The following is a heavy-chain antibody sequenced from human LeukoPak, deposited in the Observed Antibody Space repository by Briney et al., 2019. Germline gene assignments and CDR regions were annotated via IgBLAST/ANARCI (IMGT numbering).Heavy chain of an antibody. Sequence: PSETLSLTCTVSGGSISSGDYYCSWIRQPPGKGLGWSGYIYYSGSTYYNPSLKSRVTISVDTSKNQFSLKLSSVTAADTAVYYCARGPQRVERFLEWLFPFDPWGQGTLVTVSS. CDR1: GGSISSGDYY. J-gene: IGHJ5*02. CDR3: ARGPQRVERFLEWLFPFDP. CDR2: IYYSGST. V-gene: IGHV4-30-4*08. D-gene: IGHD3-3*01.